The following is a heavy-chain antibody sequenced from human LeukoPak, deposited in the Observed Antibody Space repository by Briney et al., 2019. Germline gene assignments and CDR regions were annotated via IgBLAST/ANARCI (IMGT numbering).Heavy chain of an antibody. CDR3: ARELGVGYSTFFDY. J-gene: IGHJ4*02. D-gene: IGHD6-13*01. CDR1: GGSISSYY. V-gene: IGHV4-59*01. CDR2: IYYSGST. Sequence: PSETLSLTCTVSGGSISSYYWSWIRQPPGKGLEWIGYIYYSGSTNYNPSLKSRVTISVDTSKNQFSLKLSSVTAADTAVYYCARELGVGYSTFFDYWGQGTLVTVSS.